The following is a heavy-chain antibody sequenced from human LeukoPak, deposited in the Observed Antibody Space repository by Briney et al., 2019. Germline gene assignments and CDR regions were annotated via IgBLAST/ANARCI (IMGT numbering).Heavy chain of an antibody. CDR1: GGSISSYY. D-gene: IGHD4-17*01. J-gene: IGHJ3*02. CDR3: ARENPYGDYGHDAYDI. V-gene: IGHV4-59*01. Sequence: SETLSLTCTVSGGSISSYYWSWIRQPPGKGLEWIGYIYYSGSTNYNPSLKSRVTISVDTSKNQFSLKLSSVTAADTAVYYCARENPYGDYGHDAYDIWGQGTKVTVSS. CDR2: IYYSGST.